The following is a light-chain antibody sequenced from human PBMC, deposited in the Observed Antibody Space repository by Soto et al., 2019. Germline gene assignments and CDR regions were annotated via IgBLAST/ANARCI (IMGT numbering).Light chain of an antibody. CDR1: QNIYSF. CDR2: AAS. J-gene: IGKJ2*01. Sequence: DIQMTQSPSSLSSSVGDRVTITCRASQNIYSFLNWYQQKPGTAPKLLIYAASNLQRGVPSKFSGSGSGTDFTLTISSLQPEDFATYYCQHSYTLPYTFGRGTKLEI. CDR3: QHSYTLPYT. V-gene: IGKV1-39*01.